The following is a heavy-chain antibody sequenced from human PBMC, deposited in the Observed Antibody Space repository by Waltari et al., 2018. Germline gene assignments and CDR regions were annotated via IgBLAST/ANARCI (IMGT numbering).Heavy chain of an antibody. V-gene: IGHV4-59*08. CDR2: IRHTGIT. Sequence: QVQLQESGPGLVKPSETLSLTCSAPGVSINNYFWTWIRQPPGKGLQWIGFIRHTGITKSNPSLNSRVTMEVDTYKIQFSLRLTSVSATDTAVYFCARWDSPGRYFGDWGQGTPVTVSS. J-gene: IGHJ4*02. CDR1: GVSINNYF. D-gene: IGHD1-20*01. CDR3: ARWDSPGRYFGD.